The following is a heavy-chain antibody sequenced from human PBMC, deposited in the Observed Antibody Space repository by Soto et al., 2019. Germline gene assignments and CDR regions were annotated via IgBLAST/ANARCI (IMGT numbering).Heavy chain of an antibody. D-gene: IGHD6-19*01. CDR3: AGHGGYTSGQQDYFGF. V-gene: IGHV4-39*01. CDR1: GGSASSGNAY. Sequence: PSETLSPTCSVAGGSASSGNAYWGWIREPPGKGLEWIGSIYYSGSTHYNPSPKSRVTISAATSKDQFALKLSSVTAADTAVYCGAGHGGYTSGQQDYFGFWGQGTLVTVS. J-gene: IGHJ4*02. CDR2: IYYSGST.